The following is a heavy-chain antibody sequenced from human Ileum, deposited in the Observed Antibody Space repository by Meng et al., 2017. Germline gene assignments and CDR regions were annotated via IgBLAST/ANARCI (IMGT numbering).Heavy chain of an antibody. CDR1: GFTFTNDA. CDR2: ISESGGST. V-gene: IGHV3-23*04. J-gene: IGHJ4*02. Sequence: EGEVGEGGGGLVQWGGSLRLSCEASGFTFTNDAMSWVRQAPGKGLEWVSSISESGGSTHYAESVTGRFTISRDNSKNTVWLQMNSLRADDTAVYYCATRHLGYWGQGTLVTVFS. CDR3: ATRHLGY.